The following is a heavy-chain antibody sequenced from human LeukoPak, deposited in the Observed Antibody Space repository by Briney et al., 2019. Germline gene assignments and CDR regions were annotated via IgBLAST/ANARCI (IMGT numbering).Heavy chain of an antibody. Sequence: EASVKVSCKASGYTFTSYGISWVRQAPGQGLEWMGWICAYNGNTNYAQKLQGRVTMTTDTSTSTAYMELRSLRSDDTAVYYCARGRGWRYCSGGSCYGKDYWGQGTLVTVSS. D-gene: IGHD2-15*01. CDR2: ICAYNGNT. V-gene: IGHV1-18*01. CDR1: GYTFTSYG. J-gene: IGHJ4*02. CDR3: ARGRGWRYCSGGSCYGKDY.